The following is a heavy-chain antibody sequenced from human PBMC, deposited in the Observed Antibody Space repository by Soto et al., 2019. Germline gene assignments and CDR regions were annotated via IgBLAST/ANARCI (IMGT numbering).Heavy chain of an antibody. V-gene: IGHV3-21*01. CDR2: ISSSSSYI. J-gene: IGHJ5*02. Sequence: GGSLRLSCAASGFTFSSYSMNWVRQAPGKGLEWVSSISSSSSYIYYADSVKGRFTISRDNAKNSLYLQMNSLRAEDTAVYYCARDRAGFDYYGSGSYTTPWGQGTLVTVSS. CDR3: ARDRAGFDYYGSGSYTTP. CDR1: GFTFSSYS. D-gene: IGHD3-10*01.